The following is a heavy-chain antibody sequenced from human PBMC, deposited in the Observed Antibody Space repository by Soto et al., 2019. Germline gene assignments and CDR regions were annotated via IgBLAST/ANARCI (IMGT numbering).Heavy chain of an antibody. CDR2: VHGVGST. Sequence: VQLVESGGGLIQPAGSLRLSCAASGFTVSNNHMTWVRQAAGKGLALVSFVHGVGSTSYADSVKVRFTISRDNSKTTLYLQMASLRAEDSTIYFCVGRVTTAAGLDYWGRGTLVTVSS. CDR1: GFTVSNNH. J-gene: IGHJ4*02. CDR3: VGRVTTAAGLDY. D-gene: IGHD1-1*01. V-gene: IGHV3-53*01.